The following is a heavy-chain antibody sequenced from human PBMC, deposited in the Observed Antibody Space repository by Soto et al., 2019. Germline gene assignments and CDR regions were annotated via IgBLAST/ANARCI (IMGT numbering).Heavy chain of an antibody. CDR3: AREEVSARKHYGMDV. CDR1: GFTFSSYA. Sequence: QVQLVESGGGVVQPGRSLRLSCAASGFTFSSYAMHWVRQAPGKGLEWVAVISYDGSNKNYADSVKGRFTISRDNSKNTLYLQMNSLRAEDTAVYYCAREEVSARKHYGMDVWGQGTTVTVSS. D-gene: IGHD1-20*01. V-gene: IGHV3-30-3*01. J-gene: IGHJ6*02. CDR2: ISYDGSNK.